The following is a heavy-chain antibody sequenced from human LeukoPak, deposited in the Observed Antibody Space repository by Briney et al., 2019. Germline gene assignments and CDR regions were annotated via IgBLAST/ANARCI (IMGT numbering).Heavy chain of an antibody. CDR1: GYTFTSYG. CDR2: ISAYDGNT. CDR3: ARDTDIVVVAAATRTEWFDP. D-gene: IGHD2-15*01. Sequence: ASVKVSCKASGYTFTSYGISWVRQAPGQGLEWMGWISAYDGNTNYAQKLQGRVTMTTDTSTSTAYMELRSLRSDDTAVYYCARDTDIVVVAAATRTEWFDPWGQGTLVTVSS. V-gene: IGHV1-18*01. J-gene: IGHJ5*02.